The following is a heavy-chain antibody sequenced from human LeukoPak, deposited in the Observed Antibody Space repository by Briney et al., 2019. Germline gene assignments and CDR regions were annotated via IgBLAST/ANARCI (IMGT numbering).Heavy chain of an antibody. CDR2: IKQDGSEK. D-gene: IGHD2-15*01. J-gene: IGHJ4*02. Sequence: GGSLRLSCAASGFTSSSYWMSWVRQAPGKGLEWVANIKQDGSEKYYVDSVKGRFTISRDNAKNSLYLQMNILRAEDTAVYYCARGYCSGGSCLPFDYWGQGTLVTVSS. CDR3: ARGYCSGGSCLPFDY. V-gene: IGHV3-7*01. CDR1: GFTSSSYW.